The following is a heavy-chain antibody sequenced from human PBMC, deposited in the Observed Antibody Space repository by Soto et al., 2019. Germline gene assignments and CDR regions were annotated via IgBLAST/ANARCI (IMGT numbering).Heavy chain of an antibody. J-gene: IGHJ4*02. CDR3: TTAAGGMWGADY. D-gene: IGHD1-26*01. CDR1: GFTFRNVW. Sequence: EVRLVESGGGLVKPGGSLRLSCAASGFTFRNVWMSWVRQAPGKGLEWVGRVKSRSDGATTDYAAPVKGRFTVSRDDSQSSLSLEMDSLKIEDSAVYFCTTAAGGMWGADYWGQGTPVTVSS. V-gene: IGHV3-15*01. CDR2: VKSRSDGATT.